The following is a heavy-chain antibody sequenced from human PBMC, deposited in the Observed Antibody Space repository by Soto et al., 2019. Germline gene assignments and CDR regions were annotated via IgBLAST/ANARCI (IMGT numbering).Heavy chain of an antibody. V-gene: IGHV3-33*01. CDR3: ARGLNYYDSSGYSFDY. D-gene: IGHD3-22*01. CDR1: GFTFSSYG. Sequence: GGSLRLSCAASGFTFSSYGMHWVRQAPGKGLEWVAVIWYDGSNKYYADSVKGRFTISRDNSKNTLYLQMNSLRAEDTAVYYCARGLNYYDSSGYSFDYWGQGTWSPSPQ. CDR2: IWYDGSNK. J-gene: IGHJ4*02.